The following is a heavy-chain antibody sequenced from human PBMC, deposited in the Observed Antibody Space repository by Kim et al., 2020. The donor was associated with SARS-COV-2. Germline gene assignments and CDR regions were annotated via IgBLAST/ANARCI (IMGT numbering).Heavy chain of an antibody. CDR2: IWYDGSNT. D-gene: IGHD3-22*01. J-gene: IGHJ4*02. V-gene: IGHV3-33*01. CDR3: ARDREFYDDSSDDKDY. Sequence: GGSLRLSCAASGFTFSSYGMHWVRQAPGKGLEWVAVIWYDGSNTYYADSVKGRFTISRDNSKNTLYLQMNNLRAEYTAVYDCARDREFYDDSSDDKDYWGQGTLVTVSS. CDR1: GFTFSSYG.